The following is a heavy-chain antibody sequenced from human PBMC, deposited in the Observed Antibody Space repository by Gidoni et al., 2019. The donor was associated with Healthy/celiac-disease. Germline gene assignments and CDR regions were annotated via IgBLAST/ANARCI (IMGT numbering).Heavy chain of an antibody. CDR2: IWYDGSNK. V-gene: IGHV3-33*01. CDR1: GFTFSSYG. CDR3: ARSDYYGSGSHRY. Sequence: QVQLVESGGGVVQPGRSLRLSCAASGFTFSSYGMHWVRQAPGKGLEWVAVIWYDGSNKYYADSVKGRFTISRDNSKNTLYLQMNSLRAEDTAVYYCARSDYYGSGSHRYWGQGTLVTVSS. J-gene: IGHJ4*02. D-gene: IGHD3-10*01.